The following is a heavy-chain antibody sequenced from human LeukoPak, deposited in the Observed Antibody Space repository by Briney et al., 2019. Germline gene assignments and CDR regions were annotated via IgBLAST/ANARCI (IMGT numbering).Heavy chain of an antibody. CDR1: GGSINSSNW. V-gene: IGHV4-4*02. J-gene: IGHJ4*02. CDR3: ARLGSRVV. Sequence: PSGTLSLTCAVSGGSINSSNWWTWVRPPPGKGLEWIGEINHSGYTNYNPSLKSRVTMSVDTSKNQFSLKLNSMTAADTAVYYCARLGSRVVWGQGTLVIVSS. D-gene: IGHD3-10*01. CDR2: INHSGYT.